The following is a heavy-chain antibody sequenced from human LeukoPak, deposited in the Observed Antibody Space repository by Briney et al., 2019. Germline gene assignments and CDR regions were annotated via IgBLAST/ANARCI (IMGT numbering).Heavy chain of an antibody. CDR3: AREGGYVFDY. CDR2: LYSSGST. D-gene: IGHD5-12*01. Sequence: GGSLRLSCAASGFSVSINYMSWVRQAPGKGLEWVSVLYSSGSTDYTDSVKGRFTISRDNSKNTVYLQMSSLRPEDTAMYYCAREGGYVFDYWGQGTLVTVSS. CDR1: GFSVSINY. J-gene: IGHJ4*02. V-gene: IGHV3-66*01.